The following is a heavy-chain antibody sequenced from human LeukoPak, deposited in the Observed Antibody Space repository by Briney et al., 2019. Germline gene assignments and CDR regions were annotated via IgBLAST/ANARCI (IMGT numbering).Heavy chain of an antibody. CDR2: ISGSGGST. CDR3: ASDYGGKSFGDAFDI. Sequence: PGGSLRLSCAASGFTFSSYAMSWVRQAPGKGLEWVSAISGSGGSTYYADSVKGRFTISRGNSKNTLYLQMNSLRAEDTAVYYCASDYGGKSFGDAFDIWGQGTMVTVSS. V-gene: IGHV3-23*01. D-gene: IGHD4-23*01. CDR1: GFTFSSYA. J-gene: IGHJ3*02.